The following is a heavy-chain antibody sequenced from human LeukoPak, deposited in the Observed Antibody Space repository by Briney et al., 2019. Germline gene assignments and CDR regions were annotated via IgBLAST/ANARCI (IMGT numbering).Heavy chain of an antibody. D-gene: IGHD1-26*01. CDR1: EFIVSSNY. CDR2: LYSGGST. Sequence: GGSLRLSCAASEFIVSSNYMSWVRQAPGKGLKWVSVLYSGGSTYYADSVKGRFTISRDNSKNTLYLQMNRLRAEDTAVYYCASSGNYYPYLLDYWGQGTLVTVSS. V-gene: IGHV3-53*01. CDR3: ASSGNYYPYLLDY. J-gene: IGHJ4*02.